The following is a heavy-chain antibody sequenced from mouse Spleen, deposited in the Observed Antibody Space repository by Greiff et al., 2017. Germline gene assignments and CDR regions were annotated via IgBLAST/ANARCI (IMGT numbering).Heavy chain of an antibody. D-gene: IGHD1-1*01. Sequence: EVKLMESGAELVKPGASVKLSCTASGFNIKDTYMHWVKQRPEQGLEWIGRIDPANGNTKYDPKFQGKATITADTSSNTAYLQLSSLTSEDTAVYYCARQYYGGDYAMDYWGQGTSVTVPS. J-gene: IGHJ4*01. CDR1: GFNIKDTY. CDR2: IDPANGNT. V-gene: IGHV14-3*02. CDR3: ARQYYGGDYAMDY.